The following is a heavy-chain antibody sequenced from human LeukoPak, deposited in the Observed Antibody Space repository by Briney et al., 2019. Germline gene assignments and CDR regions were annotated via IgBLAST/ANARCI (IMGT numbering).Heavy chain of an antibody. CDR1: GSSFTSYW. CDR3: ARIPGYSYGYLYYYYMDV. Sequence: GESLKISCKGSGSSFTSYWIGWVRQMPGKGLEWMGIIYPGDSDTRYSPSFQGQVTISADKSISTAYLQWRSLKASDTAMYYCARIPGYSYGYLYYYYMDVWGKGTTVTVSS. J-gene: IGHJ6*03. V-gene: IGHV5-51*01. CDR2: IYPGDSDT. D-gene: IGHD5-18*01.